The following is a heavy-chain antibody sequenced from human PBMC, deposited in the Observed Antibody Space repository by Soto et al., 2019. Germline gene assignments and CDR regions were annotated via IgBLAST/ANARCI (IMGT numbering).Heavy chain of an antibody. V-gene: IGHV1-46*01. Sequence: ASVKVSCKASGYTFTSYYMHWVRQAPGQGLEWMGIINPSGGSTSYAQKSQGRVTMTRDTSTSTVYMELSSLRSEDTAVYYCARTGPRDLAISLVPYYYYYGMDVWGQGTTVTV. CDR3: ARTGPRDLAISLVPYYYYYGMDV. J-gene: IGHJ6*02. CDR1: GYTFTSYY. D-gene: IGHD2-2*02. CDR2: INPSGGST.